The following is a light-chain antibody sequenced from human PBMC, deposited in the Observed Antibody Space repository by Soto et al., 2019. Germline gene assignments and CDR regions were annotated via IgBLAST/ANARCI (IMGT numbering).Light chain of an antibody. Sequence: AIQMTQSPSSLSASVGDSVTITCRASQYIRNDLDWHQQRPGKAPRLLIYAASNLQSGVPARFSGSGSGTDFTLTISSLQPEDFATYYCLQQYFYPFTFGPGTTVDLK. CDR3: LQQYFYPFT. J-gene: IGKJ3*01. CDR1: QYIRND. CDR2: AAS. V-gene: IGKV1-6*01.